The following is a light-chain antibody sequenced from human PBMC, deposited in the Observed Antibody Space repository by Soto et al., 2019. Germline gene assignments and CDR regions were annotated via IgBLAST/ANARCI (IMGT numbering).Light chain of an antibody. CDR3: QQYDPCSGT. V-gene: IGKV3-15*01. J-gene: IGKJ1*01. CDR2: GAS. Sequence: EIVVTQSPATLSVSPGERAALSCRASESVSINLAWYQQKPGQAPRLLIYGASTRATGIPARFSGSGSGTKFNLTITSLQSEDFAAYYCQQYDPCSGTFGQGTKVDIK. CDR1: ESVSIN.